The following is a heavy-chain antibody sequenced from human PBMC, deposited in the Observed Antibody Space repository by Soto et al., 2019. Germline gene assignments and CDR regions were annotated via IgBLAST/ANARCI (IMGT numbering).Heavy chain of an antibody. J-gene: IGHJ3*01. Sequence: QVQLVESGGGVVQPGRSLRLSCEASGFTFSNYGMHWVRQAPGKGLERVAVVSSDENNKYYGDSVKGRFNISRDNSTNTLYLQMNSLRAEDAAVYYCAKDEGPLIYGDSFDVWGQGTMVTVSS. CDR1: GFTFSNYG. CDR2: VSSDENNK. V-gene: IGHV3-30*18. D-gene: IGHD4-17*01. CDR3: AKDEGPLIYGDSFDV.